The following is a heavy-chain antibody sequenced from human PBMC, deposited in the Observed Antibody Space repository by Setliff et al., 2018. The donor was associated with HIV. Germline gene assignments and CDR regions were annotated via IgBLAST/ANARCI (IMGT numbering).Heavy chain of an antibody. J-gene: IGHJ3*01. CDR1: GGSISNYY. CDR2: IYYTGST. V-gene: IGHV4-59*01. CDR3: ARGDNYYYTSGTFHNGLDCFDF. Sequence: KISETLSLTCTVSGGSISNYYWNWIRQPPGKGLEWIGYIYYTGSTNYDPSLKSRVTISLDTSKDQFSLKLSSVTAADTAIYYCARGDNYYYTSGTFHNGLDCFDFWGQGTMVTVSS. D-gene: IGHD3-10*01.